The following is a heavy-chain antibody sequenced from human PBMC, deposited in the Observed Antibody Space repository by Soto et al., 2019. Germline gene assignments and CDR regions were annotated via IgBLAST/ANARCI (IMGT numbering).Heavy chain of an antibody. J-gene: IGHJ5*02. CDR2: FLNTGAT. CDR3: ARHDWLDP. V-gene: IGHV3-53*01. CDR1: GFSVSVDS. Sequence: GGSLRLSCAASGFSVSVDSMFWLRQAPGKGLEWVSTFLNTGATHYSDAVKGRFTISKDSSMNTFNLQMNALRVEDTAVYFCARHDWLDPWGQGTLVT.